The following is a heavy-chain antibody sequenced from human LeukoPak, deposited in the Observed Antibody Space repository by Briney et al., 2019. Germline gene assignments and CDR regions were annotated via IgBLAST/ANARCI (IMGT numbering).Heavy chain of an antibody. CDR3: GRYGQVPID. CDR2: IKQDGSEK. J-gene: IGHJ4*02. D-gene: IGHD3-10*01. Sequence: GGTLRLSCAASGFTFSNVWMSWVRQAPGKGLEWVANIKQDGSEKNYVDSVKGRFTISRDNAKNSLYLQMNSLRVEDTAVYYCGRYGQVPIDWGQGTLVTVSS. V-gene: IGHV3-7*03. CDR1: GFTFSNVW.